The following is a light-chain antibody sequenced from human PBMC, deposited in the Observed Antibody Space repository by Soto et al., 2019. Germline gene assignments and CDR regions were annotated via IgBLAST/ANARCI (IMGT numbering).Light chain of an antibody. J-gene: IGLJ3*02. CDR1: NSDVGGYNL. V-gene: IGLV2-14*01. Sequence: QSALTQPASVSGSPGQSITISCTGTNSDVGGYNLVSWYQQHPGKVPKLMIYEVSNRPSGVSNRFSGSKSGNTASLTISGLQAEDEADYYCSSYTSSSTLVFGGGTKVTVL. CDR2: EVS. CDR3: SSYTSSSTLV.